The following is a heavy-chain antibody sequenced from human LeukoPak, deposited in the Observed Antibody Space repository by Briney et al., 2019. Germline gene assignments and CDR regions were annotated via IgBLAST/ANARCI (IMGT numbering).Heavy chain of an antibody. CDR3: ARGLTSSSSNWFDP. Sequence: SVKVSCKASGGTFSSYAIRWVRQAPGQGLEWMGRIIPILGIANYAQKFQGRVTITADKSTSTAYMELSSLRSEDTAVYYCARGLTSSSSNWFDPWGQGTLVTVSS. D-gene: IGHD6-6*01. CDR2: IIPILGIA. CDR1: GGTFSSYA. J-gene: IGHJ5*02. V-gene: IGHV1-69*04.